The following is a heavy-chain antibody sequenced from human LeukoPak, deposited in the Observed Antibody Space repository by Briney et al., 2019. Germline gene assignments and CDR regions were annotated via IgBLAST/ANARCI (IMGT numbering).Heavy chain of an antibody. CDR1: GFTFSSYG. J-gene: IGHJ6*04. CDR2: INTDGSST. D-gene: IGHD3-3*01. Sequence: GGSLRLSCAASGFTFSSYGMHWVRQAPGKGLVWVSRINTDGSSTSYADSVKGRFTISRDNAKNTLYLQMNSLRAEDTAVYYCARGGDFWSGYHAPVDVWGKGTTVTVSS. CDR3: ARGGDFWSGYHAPVDV. V-gene: IGHV3-74*01.